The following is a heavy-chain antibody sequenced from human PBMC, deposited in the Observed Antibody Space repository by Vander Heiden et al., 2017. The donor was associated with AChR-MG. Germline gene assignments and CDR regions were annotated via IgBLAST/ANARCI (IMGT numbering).Heavy chain of an antibody. D-gene: IGHD3-10*01. CDR1: GGSISSYY. J-gene: IGHJ6*02. V-gene: IGHV4-59*01. CDR3: ARDGAYYYGSGSYSAYYYYGMDV. Sequence: QVQLQASGPGLVKPSETLSLTCPVSGGSISSYYWSWILQPPGKGLEWIGYIYYSGSTNYNPALKGRVTISVDTSKNQFSLKLSSVTAADTAGYYCARDGAYYYGSGSYSAYYYYGMDVWGQGTTVTVSS. CDR2: IYYSGST.